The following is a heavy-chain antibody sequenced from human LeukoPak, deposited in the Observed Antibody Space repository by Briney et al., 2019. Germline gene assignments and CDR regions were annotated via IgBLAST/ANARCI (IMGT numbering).Heavy chain of an antibody. Sequence: GGSLRLSCAASGFTVSSNYMSWVRQAPGKGLEWVSVIYSGGSTYYADSVKGRFTISRDNSKSTLYLQMNSLRAEDTAVYYCQSTVVTTGGILGYFDYGGQGPLVTVPS. CDR3: QSTVVTTGGILGYFDY. V-gene: IGHV3-66*02. CDR1: GFTVSSNY. D-gene: IGHD4-23*01. J-gene: IGHJ4*02. CDR2: IYSGGST.